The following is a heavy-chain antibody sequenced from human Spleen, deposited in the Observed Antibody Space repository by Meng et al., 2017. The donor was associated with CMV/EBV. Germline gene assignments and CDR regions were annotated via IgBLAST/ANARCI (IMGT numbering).Heavy chain of an antibody. D-gene: IGHD1-26*01. CDR3: ARHDSGSYPGGY. CDR2: NDPSDSDT. J-gene: IGHJ4*02. Sequence: CEGSGDSFTNDWVGWMRQMPGKGLEWMGINDPSDSDTKYSPSFQGQVTISADKSISTAYLQWSRLKASDTAMYYCARHDSGSYPGGYWGQGTLVTVSS. V-gene: IGHV5-51*01. CDR1: GDSFTNDW.